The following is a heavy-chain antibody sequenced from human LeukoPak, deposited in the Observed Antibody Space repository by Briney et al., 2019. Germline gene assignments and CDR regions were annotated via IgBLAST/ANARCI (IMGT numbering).Heavy chain of an antibody. CDR2: INTETGNP. Sequence: GASVKVSCKGSGYKFISYAMNWVRLAPGQGPEWMGWINTETGNPTYARGFTGQYVFSVDTSVSTAYLQISSLRTEDTAVYYCARGGYYGGSGTYGFFDYWGQGSLVTVSS. CDR1: GYKFISYA. D-gene: IGHD3-10*01. V-gene: IGHV7-4-1*02. J-gene: IGHJ4*02. CDR3: ARGGYYGGSGTYGFFDY.